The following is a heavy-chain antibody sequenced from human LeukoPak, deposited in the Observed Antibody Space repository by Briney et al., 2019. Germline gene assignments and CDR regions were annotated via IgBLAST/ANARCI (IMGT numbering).Heavy chain of an antibody. J-gene: IGHJ4*02. Sequence: PSETLSLTCAVYGGSFSGYFWTWIRQPPGKGLEWIGEINDSVSINYNPSLKSRVSISVDTSKNQFSLKVSSVTAADTAVYYSARRGSGSLNIQSNFDYWGQGTLVTVSS. V-gene: IGHV4-34*01. CDR2: INDSVSI. CDR3: ARRGSGSLNIQSNFDY. CDR1: GGSFSGYF. D-gene: IGHD3-10*01.